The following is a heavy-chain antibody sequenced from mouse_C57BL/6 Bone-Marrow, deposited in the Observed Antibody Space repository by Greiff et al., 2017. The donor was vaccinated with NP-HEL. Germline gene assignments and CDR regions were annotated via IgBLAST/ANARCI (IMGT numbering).Heavy chain of an antibody. D-gene: IGHD1-1*01. CDR1: GYTFTSYW. CDR2: IDPSDSYT. Sequence: VQLQQPGAELVRPGTSVKLSCKASGYTFTSYWMHWVKQRPGQGLEWIGVIDPSDSYTNYNQKFKGKATLTVDTSSSTAYMQLSSLTSEDSAVYYCARGVHYYGSSIWYFDVWGTGTTVTVSS. V-gene: IGHV1-59*01. CDR3: ARGVHYYGSSIWYFDV. J-gene: IGHJ1*03.